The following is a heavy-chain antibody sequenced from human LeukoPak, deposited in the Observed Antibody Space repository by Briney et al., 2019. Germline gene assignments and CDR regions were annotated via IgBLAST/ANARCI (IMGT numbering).Heavy chain of an antibody. D-gene: IGHD1-26*01. V-gene: IGHV4-4*02. CDR3: TRESGAFSPFGF. J-gene: IGHJ4*02. CDR2: VHLSGAT. Sequence: SETLSLTCAVSGGSITTTNWWSWVRQPPGKGLEWTGEVHLSGATNYNPSLESRVSMSIDKSKNHLSLEVTSVTAADTAIYYCTRESGAFSPFGFWGLGTLVTVSS. CDR1: GGSITTTNW.